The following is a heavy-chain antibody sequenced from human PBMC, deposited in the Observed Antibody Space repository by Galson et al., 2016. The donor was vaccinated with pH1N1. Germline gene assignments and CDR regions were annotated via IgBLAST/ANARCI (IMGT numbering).Heavy chain of an antibody. CDR2: ILYDGTNE. D-gene: IGHD5-12*01. CDR3: ARDSEYSGHEGFH. Sequence: SLRLSCAASGFTFTSYAMHWVRQAPGKGLEWVAVILYDGTNEYYADSVKGRFTISRDKTQSTRYLQMNSLRTEDTAVYYCARDSEYSGHEGFHWAQGTLVIVSS. CDR1: GFTFTSYA. J-gene: IGHJ4*02. V-gene: IGHV3-30*04.